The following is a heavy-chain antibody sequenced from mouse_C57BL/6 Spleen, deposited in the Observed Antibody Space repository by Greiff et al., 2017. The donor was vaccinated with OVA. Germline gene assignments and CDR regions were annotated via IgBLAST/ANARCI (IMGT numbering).Heavy chain of an antibody. Sequence: VMLVESGPELVKPGASVKISCKASGYSFTSYYIHWVKQRPGQGLEWIGWIYPGSGNTKYNEKFKGKATLTADTSSSTAYMQLSSLTSEDSAVYYCASGQLRLEGFAYWGQGTLVTVSA. D-gene: IGHD3-2*02. CDR2: IYPGSGNT. V-gene: IGHV1-66*01. J-gene: IGHJ3*01. CDR3: ASGQLRLEGFAY. CDR1: GYSFTSYY.